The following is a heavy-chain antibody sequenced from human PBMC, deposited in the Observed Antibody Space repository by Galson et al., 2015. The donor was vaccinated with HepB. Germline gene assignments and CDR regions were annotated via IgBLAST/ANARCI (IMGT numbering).Heavy chain of an antibody. Sequence: SVKVSCKASGYSFTHYGINWVRRAPGQGLEWMGWINTYNGDTKSAQRVQDRVTLTTDTSARTVYMELRSLRSDDTAVYYCVRDLTIVGHYAGYWGQGTLVTVSS. D-gene: IGHD1-26*01. CDR2: INTYNGDT. J-gene: IGHJ4*02. CDR3: VRDLTIVGHYAGY. V-gene: IGHV1-18*01. CDR1: GYSFTHYG.